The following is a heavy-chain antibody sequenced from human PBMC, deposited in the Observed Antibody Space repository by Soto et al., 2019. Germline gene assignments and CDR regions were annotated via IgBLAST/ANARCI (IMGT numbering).Heavy chain of an antibody. V-gene: IGHV1-46*01. CDR2: IDPSGDT. CDR1: GYKFTTYF. Sequence: ASVKVSCKASGYKFTTYFIHCVRQAPGQGLEWMGMIDPSGDTGYAQKFRGRVTVTIDTSTTTAYMELRNLTAEDTAVYFSVRGYCTTSPCSGDFQFWGQGTLVTVCS. CDR3: VRGYCTTSPCSGDFQF. D-gene: IGHD2-15*01. J-gene: IGHJ1*01.